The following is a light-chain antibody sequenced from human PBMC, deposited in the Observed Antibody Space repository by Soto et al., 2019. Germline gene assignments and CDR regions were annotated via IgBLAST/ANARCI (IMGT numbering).Light chain of an antibody. CDR1: QSISNNY. CDR2: GVS. Sequence: EIVLTQSPGTLSLSPGERATLSCRASQSISNNYLAWYQQRPGQAPRLLIYGVSSRATGIADRFSGSGSGTDFTLTISRLEPEDFGMYYCQQSPAFGQGTRVEI. CDR3: QQSPA. V-gene: IGKV3-20*01. J-gene: IGKJ1*01.